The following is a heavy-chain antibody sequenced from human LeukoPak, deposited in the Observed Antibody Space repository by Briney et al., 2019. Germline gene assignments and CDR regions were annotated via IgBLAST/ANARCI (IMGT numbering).Heavy chain of an antibody. Sequence: PGGALRLSCAASGFTFSSYTMHWGRQAPGKRLEYVSAISSNGGSTYYANSVKGRFTISRDNSKNTLYLPMGSLRAEDMAVYYCARNSYGYQESRGPIDYWGQGTLVTVSS. D-gene: IGHD5-18*01. CDR1: GFTFSSYT. J-gene: IGHJ4*02. V-gene: IGHV3-64*01. CDR2: ISSNGGST. CDR3: ARNSYGYQESRGPIDY.